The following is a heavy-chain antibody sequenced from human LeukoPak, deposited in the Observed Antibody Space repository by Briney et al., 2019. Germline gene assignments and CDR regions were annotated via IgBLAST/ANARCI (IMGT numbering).Heavy chain of an antibody. Sequence: PGGSLRLSCAPSGFTFSRYAMNWVRQAPGKGLEWVSIISNSGDSTIYADSVKGRFTISRDNSKNILYLQMNSLRAEDTAMYYCAKVKGPVVGPPGPWGQGTLVTVSS. J-gene: IGHJ5*02. CDR1: GFTFSRYA. CDR2: ISNSGDST. V-gene: IGHV3-23*01. D-gene: IGHD2-15*01. CDR3: AKVKGPVVGPPGP.